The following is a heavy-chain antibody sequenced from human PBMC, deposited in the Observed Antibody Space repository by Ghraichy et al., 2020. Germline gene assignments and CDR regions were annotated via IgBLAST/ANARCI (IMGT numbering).Heavy chain of an antibody. Sequence: GGSLRLSCAASEFTFSRYTMNWVRQAPGKGLEWVSSINYSSRFIFYADSVKGRFTISRDNGKKSLYLQMNSLSAEDTAMYYCARDASVPGYSYGRPLYGRDVWGQGTTVTVSS. D-gene: IGHD5-18*01. CDR2: INYSSRFI. V-gene: IGHV3-21*01. CDR1: EFTFSRYT. J-gene: IGHJ6*02. CDR3: ARDASVPGYSYGRPLYGRDV.